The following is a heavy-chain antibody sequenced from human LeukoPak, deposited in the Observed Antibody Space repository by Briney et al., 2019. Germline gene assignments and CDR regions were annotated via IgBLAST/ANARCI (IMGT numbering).Heavy chain of an antibody. CDR3: ARAGNSSGCYWRFDP. D-gene: IGHD3-22*01. CDR1: GGSISSYY. CDR2: IYYSGST. J-gene: IGHJ5*02. Sequence: SETLSLTCTVSGGSISSYYWRWIRQPPGKGLEWIGYIYYSGSTNYNPSLKSRVTISVDTSKNQFSLKLSSVTAADTAVYYCARAGNSSGCYWRFDPWGQGTLVTVSS. V-gene: IGHV4-59*01.